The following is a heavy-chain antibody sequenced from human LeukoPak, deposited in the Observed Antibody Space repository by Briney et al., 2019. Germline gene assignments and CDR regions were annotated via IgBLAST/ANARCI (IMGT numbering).Heavy chain of an antibody. CDR3: ARVGFVEYYFDY. CDR2: IYSGGST. V-gene: IGHV3-66*01. CDR1: GFTVSSNY. J-gene: IGHJ4*02. Sequence: GGSLRLSCAASGFTVSSNYMSWVRQAPGKGLEWVSVIYSGGSTYYADSVKGRFTISRDSSKNTLYLQMNSLRAEDTAVYYCARVGFVEYYFDYWGQGTLVTVSS. D-gene: IGHD3-10*01.